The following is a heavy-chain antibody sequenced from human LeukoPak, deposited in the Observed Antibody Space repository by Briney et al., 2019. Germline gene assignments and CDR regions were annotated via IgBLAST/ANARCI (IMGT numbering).Heavy chain of an antibody. D-gene: IGHD2/OR15-2a*01. CDR3: VRDHYYSFDY. V-gene: IGHV3-48*02. CDR1: GFTFSSYS. Sequence: GGSLRLSCAASGFTFSSYSMNWDRQAPGKGLEWISYISSSSSAIYYADSVKGRSTISRDNAKNSLYLQMNSLRDEDTAVYYCVRDHYYSFDYWGQGTLVTVSS. CDR2: ISSSSSAI. J-gene: IGHJ4*02.